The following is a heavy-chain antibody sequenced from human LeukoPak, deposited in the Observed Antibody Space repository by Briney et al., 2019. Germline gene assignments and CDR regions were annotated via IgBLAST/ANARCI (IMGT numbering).Heavy chain of an antibody. J-gene: IGHJ6*03. CDR2: IKSKTDGGTT. V-gene: IGHV3-15*01. CDR3: TTDQPIVVVIAVSRGDYYYMDV. D-gene: IGHD2-21*01. CDR1: GFTFSNAW. Sequence: GGSLRLSCAASGFTFSNAWMRWVRQAPGKGLEWVGRIKSKTDGGTTDYAAPVKGRLTISRDDSKKTLYLQMNSLKTEDTAVYYCTTDQPIVVVIAVSRGDYYYMDVWGKGTTVTVSS.